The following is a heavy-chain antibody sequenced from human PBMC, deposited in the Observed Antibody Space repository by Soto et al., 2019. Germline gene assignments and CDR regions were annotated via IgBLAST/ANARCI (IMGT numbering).Heavy chain of an antibody. D-gene: IGHD3-22*01. CDR3: AGDSTHDGTVAGDY. CDR2: INGDGSRT. Sequence: EVQLVESGGGLVQPGGSVRLSCAASGFTFSTHWMHWVRQVPGKGLVWVSRINGDGSRTTYADSVRGRLTISRDNAKNTLYLQMNNLRVEDSAVYYCAGDSTHDGTVAGDYWGQGTLVTVSS. J-gene: IGHJ4*02. V-gene: IGHV3-74*03. CDR1: GFTFSTHW.